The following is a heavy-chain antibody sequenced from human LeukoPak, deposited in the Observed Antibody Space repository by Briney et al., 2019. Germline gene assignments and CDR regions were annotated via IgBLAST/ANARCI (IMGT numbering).Heavy chain of an antibody. CDR1: GGSFSGYY. CDR2: INHSGST. J-gene: IGHJ3*02. D-gene: IGHD3-3*01. V-gene: IGHV4-34*01. Sequence: SETLSLTCAVYGGSFSGYYWSWIRQPPGKGLEWIGEINHSGSTNYNPPLKSRVTISVDTSKNQFSLQLSSVTAADTAVYYCARGGVHFDFWSGYYGPPRTVDAFDIWGQGTMVTGSS. CDR3: ARGGVHFDFWSGYYGPPRTVDAFDI.